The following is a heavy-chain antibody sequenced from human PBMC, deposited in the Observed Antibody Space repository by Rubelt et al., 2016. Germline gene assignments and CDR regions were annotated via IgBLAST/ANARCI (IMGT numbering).Heavy chain of an antibody. Sequence: VQLVESGGGVVQPGGSLRLSCAASGFTFSSYGMHWVLQAPGKGLEWVANIKQDGSEKYYVDSVKGRFTISRDNAKNSLYLQMNSLRAEDTAVYYCARDLGSDSSSFGAFDIWGQGTMVTVSS. CDR3: ARDLGSDSSSFGAFDI. J-gene: IGHJ3*02. D-gene: IGHD6-13*01. CDR1: GFTFSSYG. CDR2: IKQDGSEK. V-gene: IGHV3-7*03.